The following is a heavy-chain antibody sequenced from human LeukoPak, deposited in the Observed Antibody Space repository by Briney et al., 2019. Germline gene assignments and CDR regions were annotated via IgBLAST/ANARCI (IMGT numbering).Heavy chain of an antibody. J-gene: IGHJ3*02. CDR1: GFTFSSYA. CDR2: ISYDGSNK. Sequence: GGSLRLSCAASGFTFSSYAMHWVRQAPGKGLEWVAVISYDGSNKYYADSVKGRFTISRDNSKNTLYLQMNSLRAEDTAVYYCARGQRAGAFDIWGQGTMVTVS. V-gene: IGHV3-30*04. CDR3: ARGQRAGAFDI.